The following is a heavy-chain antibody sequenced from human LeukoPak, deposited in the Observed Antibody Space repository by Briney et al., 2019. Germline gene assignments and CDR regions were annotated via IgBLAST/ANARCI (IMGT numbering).Heavy chain of an antibody. CDR2: INPDRGGT. D-gene: IGHD6-19*01. J-gene: IGHJ4*02. CDR3: ARDTSGWYNY. V-gene: IGHV1-2*02. CDR1: GYTFNSYS. Sequence: ASVKVSCTASGYTFNSYSINWVRQAPGQGLEWMGWINPDRGGTYYAQKFQGRVTMTRDTSISAAYMELSRLRPDDTAVYYCARDTSGWYNYWGQGTLVTVSS.